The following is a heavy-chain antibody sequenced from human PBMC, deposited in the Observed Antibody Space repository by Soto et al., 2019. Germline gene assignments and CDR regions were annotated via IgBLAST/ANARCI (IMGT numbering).Heavy chain of an antibody. CDR1: GFSFSISP. Sequence: ESGGGVVQPGRSLRLSCAASGFSFSISPMHWVRQAPGKGPEWVALISYDGTNKFYADSVKGRFTISRDNSKSTLYLQVNSERPEAAAVYYCASYPKTSGGQHSGFNYFGSCGQGTLVTVTS. J-gene: IGHJ4*02. D-gene: IGHD2-15*01. V-gene: IGHV3-30-3*01. CDR3: ASYPKTSGGQHSGFNYFGS. CDR2: ISYDGTNK.